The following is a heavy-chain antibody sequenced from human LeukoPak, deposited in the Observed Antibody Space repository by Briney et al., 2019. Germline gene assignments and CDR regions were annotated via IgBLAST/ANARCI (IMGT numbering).Heavy chain of an antibody. J-gene: IGHJ5*02. V-gene: IGHV3-53*01. CDR1: GFTFSSYS. D-gene: IGHD5-24*01. CDR2: IYSGGST. CDR3: ARDIRDGYNT. Sequence: QPGGSLRLSCAASGFTFSSYSMNWVRQAPGKGLEWVSVIYSGGSTYYADSVKGRFTISRDNSKNTLYLQMNSLRAEDTAVYYCARDIRDGYNTWGQGTLVTVSS.